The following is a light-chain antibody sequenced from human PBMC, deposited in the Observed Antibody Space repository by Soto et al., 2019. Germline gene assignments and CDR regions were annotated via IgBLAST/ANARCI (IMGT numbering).Light chain of an antibody. V-gene: IGKV1-33*01. CDR2: DAS. CDR3: QQYNPYSPWT. Sequence: DIQMTQSPSSLSASVGDRVTITCQASRDITNYLNWYQQKPGKAPNLLIYDASNLETGVPSRFSGSGSGTDFTLTISGLQPDDFATYYCQQYNPYSPWTFGQGTKVDIK. J-gene: IGKJ1*01. CDR1: RDITNY.